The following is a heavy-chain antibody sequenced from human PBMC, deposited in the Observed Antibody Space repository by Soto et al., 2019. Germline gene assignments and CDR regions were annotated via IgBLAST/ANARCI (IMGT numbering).Heavy chain of an antibody. Sequence: EVQLLESGGGLVKPGGSLRLSCAASGFTFSSYSMNWVRQAPGKGLEWVSSISSSSSYIYYADSVKGRFTIARDNAKKSLYMKMNSLRAEDTAVYYCARGFQAGYGGYGLLQKDAFDIWGQGTMVTVSS. CDR2: ISSSSSYI. J-gene: IGHJ3*02. CDR1: GFTFSSYS. D-gene: IGHD5-12*01. CDR3: ARGFQAGYGGYGLLQKDAFDI. V-gene: IGHV3-21*01.